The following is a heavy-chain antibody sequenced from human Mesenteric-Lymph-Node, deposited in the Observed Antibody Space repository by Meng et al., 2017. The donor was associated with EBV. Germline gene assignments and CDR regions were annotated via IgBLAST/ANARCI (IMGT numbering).Heavy chain of an antibody. CDR1: GDSISSTDYY. D-gene: IGHD3-22*01. CDR3: ARVTGKIYYDGSGYPEAFDY. Sequence: QGQLQGPGPGLVKPSQTRSLTCTASGDSISSTDYYWSWVRQPPGKGLEWIGYIYYSGSRYYNPSLKSRVTISVDTSKNQFSLKLSSVTAADTAVYYCARVTGKIYYDGSGYPEAFDYWGQGTLVTVSS. J-gene: IGHJ4*02. CDR2: IYYSGSR. V-gene: IGHV4-30-4*01.